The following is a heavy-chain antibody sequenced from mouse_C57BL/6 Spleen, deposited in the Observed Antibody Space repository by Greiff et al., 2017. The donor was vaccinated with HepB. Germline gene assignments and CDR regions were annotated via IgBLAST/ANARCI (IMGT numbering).Heavy chain of an antibody. Sequence: EVHLVESGGGLVQPGGSLKLSCAASGFTFSDYYMYWVRQTPEKRLEWVAYISNGGGSTYYPDTVKGRFTISRDNAKNTLYLQMSRLKSEDTAMYYCARQGIYDGLDYWGQGTTLTVSS. V-gene: IGHV5-12*01. CDR2: ISNGGGST. D-gene: IGHD2-3*01. J-gene: IGHJ2*01. CDR1: GFTFSDYY. CDR3: ARQGIYDGLDY.